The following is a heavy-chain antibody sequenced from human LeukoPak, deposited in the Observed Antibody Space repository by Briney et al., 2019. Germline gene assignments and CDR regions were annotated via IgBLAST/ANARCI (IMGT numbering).Heavy chain of an antibody. CDR1: GGSISSRSYY. CDR2: IYYSGST. D-gene: IGHD2-15*01. Sequence: SETLSLTCTVSGGSISSRSYYWGWIRQPPGKGLEWIGSIYYSGSTYYNPSLQSRVTISVDTSKNQFSLKLNSVTAADTAVYYCASFYCSGGSCYQYFPYYYMDVWGKGTTVTISS. CDR3: ASFYCSGGSCYQYFPYYYMDV. V-gene: IGHV4-39*01. J-gene: IGHJ6*03.